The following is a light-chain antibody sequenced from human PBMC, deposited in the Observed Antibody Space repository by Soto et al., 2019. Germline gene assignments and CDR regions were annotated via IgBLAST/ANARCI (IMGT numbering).Light chain of an antibody. Sequence: IQITKSPSNLSGSVGARVTITCRASQTISSRLAWYQQKPGKAPKLLIYKASTIKSGVPSRFSGSGSGTEFTLTISSLQPDDFATYYCQHYNSYSGAFGQGTKVDIK. CDR1: QTISSR. CDR2: KAS. J-gene: IGKJ1*01. V-gene: IGKV1-5*03. CDR3: QHYNSYSGA.